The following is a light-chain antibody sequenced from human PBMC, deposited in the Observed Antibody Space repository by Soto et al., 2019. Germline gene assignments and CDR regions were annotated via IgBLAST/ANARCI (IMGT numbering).Light chain of an antibody. CDR3: NSHGGRNNYV. V-gene: IGLV2-8*01. CDR1: SSDVGNYNY. J-gene: IGLJ1*01. Sequence: QSALTQPPSASGSPGQSVTISCTGTSSDVGNYNYVSWYQQHPGKAPKLIIYEVSYRPSGVPDRFSGSKSGNTASLTVSGLQAEDEADYYCNSHGGRNNYVFGTGTKLTVL. CDR2: EVS.